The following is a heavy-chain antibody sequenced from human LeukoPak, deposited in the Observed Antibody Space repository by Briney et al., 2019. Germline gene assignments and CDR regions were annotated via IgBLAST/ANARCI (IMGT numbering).Heavy chain of an antibody. CDR1: GYSFTTYS. Sequence: GESLKISCKGSGYSFTTYSIGWVRQMPGKGLEWMGIIYPGDSETKYSPSFQGRVTISADTSISTAYLQWSSLKASDTAMYYCARRGGSGGSFDYWGQGTLVTVSS. V-gene: IGHV5-51*01. CDR2: IYPGDSET. D-gene: IGHD3-10*01. CDR3: ARRGGSGGSFDY. J-gene: IGHJ4*02.